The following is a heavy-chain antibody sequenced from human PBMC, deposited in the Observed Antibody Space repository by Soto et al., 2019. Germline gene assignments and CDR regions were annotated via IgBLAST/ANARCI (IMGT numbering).Heavy chain of an antibody. CDR2: ISGSGGST. CDR1: GFTFSSYA. Sequence: PGGSLRLSCAASGFTFSSYAMSWVRQAPGKGLEWVSAISGSGGSTYYADSVKGRFNISRDNSKNTLYLQMNSLRAEDTAVYYCAKDQYSSSWYSRAFDIWGQGTMVTVSS. J-gene: IGHJ3*02. D-gene: IGHD6-13*01. V-gene: IGHV3-23*01. CDR3: AKDQYSSSWYSRAFDI.